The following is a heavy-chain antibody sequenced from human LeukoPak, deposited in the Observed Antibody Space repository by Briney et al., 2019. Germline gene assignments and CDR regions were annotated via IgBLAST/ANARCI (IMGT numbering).Heavy chain of an antibody. D-gene: IGHD2-2*01. V-gene: IGHV3-30-3*01. Sequence: GRSLRLSCAASGFTFSSYAMHWVRQAPGEGLEWVAVISYDGSNKYYADSVKGRFTISRDNSKNTLYLQMNSLRAEDTAVYYCAPREYQLLPLGYWGQGTLVTVSS. J-gene: IGHJ4*02. CDR3: APREYQLLPLGY. CDR1: GFTFSSYA. CDR2: ISYDGSNK.